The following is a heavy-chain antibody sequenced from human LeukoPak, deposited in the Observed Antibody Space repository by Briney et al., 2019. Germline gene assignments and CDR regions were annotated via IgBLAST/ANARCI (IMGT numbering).Heavy chain of an antibody. Sequence: ASVKVSCKASGYTFTSYGIIWVRQAPGQGLEWMGWISAYNGNTNYAQKLQGRVTMTTDTSTSTAYMELRSLRSDDTAVYYCAREVRLRSEAPSNYYMDVWGKGTTVTVSS. CDR3: AREVRLRSEAPSNYYMDV. CDR2: ISAYNGNT. V-gene: IGHV1-18*01. CDR1: GYTFTSYG. D-gene: IGHD3-10*01. J-gene: IGHJ6*03.